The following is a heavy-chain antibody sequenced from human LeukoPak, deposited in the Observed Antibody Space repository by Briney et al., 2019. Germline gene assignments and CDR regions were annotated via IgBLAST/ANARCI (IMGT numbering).Heavy chain of an antibody. CDR2: MSFYWST. J-gene: IGHJ4*02. Sequence: SETLSLTCTVSGGSISSYYWSWIRQPPGKGLEWIGYMSFYWSTNYNPSLEGRVTISVDTSKNEFSLKLSYVTAADTAVYYCARGTCSNGVCYRYGECFDYWGQGTLVTVCS. V-gene: IGHV4-59*01. CDR1: GGSISSYY. CDR3: ARGTCSNGVCYRYGECFDY. D-gene: IGHD2-8*01.